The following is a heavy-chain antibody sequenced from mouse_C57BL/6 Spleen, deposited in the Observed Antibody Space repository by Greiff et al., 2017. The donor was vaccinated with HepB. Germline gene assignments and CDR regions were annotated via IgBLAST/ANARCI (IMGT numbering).Heavy chain of an antibody. CDR3: TRWVVGRYFDV. J-gene: IGHJ1*03. CDR2: IYPGNSDT. Sequence: DVQLQESGTVLARPGASVKMSCKTSGYTFTSYWMHWVKQRPGQGLEWIGAIYPGNSDTSYNQKFKSKAKLTAVTSASTAYMELSSLTNEDSTVYYCTRWVVGRYFDVWGTGTTVTVSS. V-gene: IGHV1-5*01. D-gene: IGHD4-1*01. CDR1: GYTFTSYW.